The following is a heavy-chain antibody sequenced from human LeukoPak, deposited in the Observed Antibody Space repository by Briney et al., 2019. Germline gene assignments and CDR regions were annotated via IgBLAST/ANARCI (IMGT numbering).Heavy chain of an antibody. Sequence: PGDTLSLTCTVSGRSISSCYASLFRHPPGKGLEWIGYIYYSGSTNYNPSLKSRVTISVDTSKNQFSLKLSSVTAADTAVYYCARVKGGWFDPWGEGTLVTVSS. V-gene: IGHV4-59*07. CDR2: IYYSGST. CDR3: ARVKGGWFDP. J-gene: IGHJ5*02. D-gene: IGHD3-16*01. CDR1: GRSISSCY.